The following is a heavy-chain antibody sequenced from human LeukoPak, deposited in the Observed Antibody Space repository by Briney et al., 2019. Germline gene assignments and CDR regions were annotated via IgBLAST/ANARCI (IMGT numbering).Heavy chain of an antibody. V-gene: IGHV4-59*02. CDR1: GGSVSSYY. Sequence: SETLSLTCTVSGGSVSSYYLSWIRQPPGKGLEWIGYIYYSGSTNYRPSLKSRVTISVDTSKNQFSLKLSSVTAADTAVYYCSRGPPSYYAGGGYYFFDYWGQGTLVTVSS. CDR2: IYYSGST. D-gene: IGHD3-22*01. J-gene: IGHJ4*02. CDR3: SRGPPSYYAGGGYYFFDY.